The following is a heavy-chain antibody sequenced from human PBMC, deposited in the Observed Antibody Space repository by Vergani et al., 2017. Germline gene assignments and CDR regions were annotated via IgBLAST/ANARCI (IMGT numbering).Heavy chain of an antibody. CDR1: GDSISSNNC. Sequence: QVQLQESGPGLVKPPGTLSLTCAVSGDSISSNNCWTWVRQPPGKGLEWIGEICHTEDTKYSPSLKSRATVSVDESRNLFSLRLNSVTTADTAVYYCATIGYRRWGYYLDYWVEGILVAVSS. D-gene: IGHD2-2*02. CDR3: ATIGYRRWGYYLDY. V-gene: IGHV4-4*03. J-gene: IGHJ4*02. CDR2: ICHTEDT.